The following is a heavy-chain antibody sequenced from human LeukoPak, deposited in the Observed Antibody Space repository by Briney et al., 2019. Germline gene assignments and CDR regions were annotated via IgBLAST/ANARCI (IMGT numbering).Heavy chain of an antibody. CDR3: ARDKRANYYGSGSYSD. V-gene: IGHV1-18*01. Sequence: GASVKVSCKASGYTFTSYGISWVRQAPGQGLEWMGWISAYNGNTNYAQKLQGRVTMTTDTSTSTAYMELRSLRSDDTAVYYCARDKRANYYGSGSYSDWGQGTLVTVSS. D-gene: IGHD3-10*01. J-gene: IGHJ4*02. CDR2: ISAYNGNT. CDR1: GYTFTSYG.